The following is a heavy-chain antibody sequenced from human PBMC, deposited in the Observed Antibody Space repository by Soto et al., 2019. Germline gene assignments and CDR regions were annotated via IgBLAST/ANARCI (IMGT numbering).Heavy chain of an antibody. V-gene: IGHV3-30-3*01. CDR1: GFTFSSYA. D-gene: IGHD1-26*01. J-gene: IGHJ4*02. CDR2: ISYDGSNK. Sequence: PGGSLRLSCAASGFTFSSYAMHWVRQAPGKGLEWVAVISYDGSNKYYADSVKGRFTISRDNSKNTLYLQMNSLRAEDTAVYYCARRKMSYYVEYFDYWSQGTLVTVSS. CDR3: ARRKMSYYVEYFDY.